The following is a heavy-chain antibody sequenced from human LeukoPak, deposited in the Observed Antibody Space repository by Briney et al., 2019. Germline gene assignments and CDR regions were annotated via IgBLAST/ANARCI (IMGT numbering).Heavy chain of an antibody. CDR3: ARDSGSGWYAEDY. J-gene: IGHJ4*02. CDR2: INHSGST. V-gene: IGHV4-34*01. Sequence: SETLSLTCAVYGGSFSGYYWSWIRQPPGKGLEWIGEINHSGSTNYNPSLKSRVTISVDTSKNQFSLKLSSVTAADTAVYYCARDSGSGWYAEDYWGQGTLVTVSS. CDR1: GGSFSGYY. D-gene: IGHD6-19*01.